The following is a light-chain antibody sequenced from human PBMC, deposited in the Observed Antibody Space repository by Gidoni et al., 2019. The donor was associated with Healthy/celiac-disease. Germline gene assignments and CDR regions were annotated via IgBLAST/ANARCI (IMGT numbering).Light chain of an antibody. CDR2: WAS. J-gene: IGKJ1*01. Sequence: DIEMTQSPYSLAASLGERATINCKSSQSVLYSSNNKHYLAWYQQKPGQPPKLLIYWASTRESGVPDRFSGSGSGTDFTLTISSLQAEDVALYYCQQYYSTPRTFGQGTKVEIK. CDR3: QQYYSTPRT. V-gene: IGKV4-1*01. CDR1: QSVLYSSNNKHY.